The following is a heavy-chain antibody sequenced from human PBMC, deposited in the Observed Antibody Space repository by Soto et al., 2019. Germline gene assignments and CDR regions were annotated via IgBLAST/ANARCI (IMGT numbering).Heavy chain of an antibody. Sequence: ASVKVSCKASGDTFASFGFSWVRQAPGQGLEWLGWISAYNGNTHYAQKVRDRVTLTTDTSTNTAYMALRSLTSDDTAVYYCARDQESITDRSLQYWGQGTRVTV. J-gene: IGHJ4*02. D-gene: IGHD3-10*01. CDR3: ARDQESITDRSLQY. CDR1: GDTFASFG. V-gene: IGHV1-18*01. CDR2: ISAYNGNT.